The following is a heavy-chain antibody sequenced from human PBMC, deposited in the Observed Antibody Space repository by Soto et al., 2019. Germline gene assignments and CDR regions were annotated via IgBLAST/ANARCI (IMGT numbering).Heavy chain of an antibody. J-gene: IGHJ4*02. D-gene: IGHD4-17*01. CDR2: VDHSGST. CDR3: ASGMTTVTTFDY. CDR1: GGSISSGGYS. V-gene: IGHV4-30-2*01. Sequence: QLQLQESGSGLVKPSQTLSLSCAVSGGSISSGGYSWSWIRQAPGKGLESIGYVDHSGSTYYNPSLTSRVTISVDRSKNKFSLKLSSVTAAHTAGYYCASGMTTVTTFDYWGQGTLVTVSS.